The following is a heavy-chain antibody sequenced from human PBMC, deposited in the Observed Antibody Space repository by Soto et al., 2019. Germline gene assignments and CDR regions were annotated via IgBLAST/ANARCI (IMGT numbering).Heavy chain of an antibody. V-gene: IGHV1-69*13. D-gene: IGHD6-13*01. CDR1: GGTFSSYA. J-gene: IGHJ4*02. CDR3: ARDMGIAAAGLYFDY. CDR2: IIPIFGTA. Sequence: SVKVSCKASGGTFSSYAISWVRQAPGQGLEWMGGIIPIFGTANYAQKFQGRVTITADESTSTAYMELSSLRSEDTAVYYCARDMGIAAAGLYFDYWGQGTLVTVSS.